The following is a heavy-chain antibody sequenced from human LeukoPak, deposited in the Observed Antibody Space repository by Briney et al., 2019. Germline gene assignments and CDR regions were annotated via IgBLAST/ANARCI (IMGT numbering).Heavy chain of an antibody. Sequence: PGGSLRLSCAASGFTFSGSAMHWVRQTSGKGLEWVGRIRSKANSYATAYAASVKGRFTISRDDSKNTAYLEMISLESEDTAVYYCARHAASGGSGVDYWGQGTLVTVSS. CDR3: ARHAASGGSGVDY. V-gene: IGHV3-73*01. CDR2: IRSKANSYAT. D-gene: IGHD3-10*01. CDR1: GFTFSGSA. J-gene: IGHJ4*02.